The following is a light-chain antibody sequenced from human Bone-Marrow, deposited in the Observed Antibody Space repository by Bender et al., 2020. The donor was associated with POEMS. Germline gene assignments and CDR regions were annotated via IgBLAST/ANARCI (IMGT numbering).Light chain of an antibody. CDR1: ASDVGAYNY. Sequence: QSALIQPASVSGSPGQSITISRTGTASDVGAYNYVSWYQQHPGKAPKLIIYEVTERPSGVSSRFSGSKSGNTASLTISGLQAEDETDYYCCSYAGSTTFVFGTGTRVTVL. CDR3: CSYAGSTTFV. V-gene: IGLV2-23*02. CDR2: EVT. J-gene: IGLJ1*01.